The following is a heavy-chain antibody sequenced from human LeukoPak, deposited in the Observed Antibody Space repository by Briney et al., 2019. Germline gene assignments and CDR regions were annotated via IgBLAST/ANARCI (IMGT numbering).Heavy chain of an antibody. CDR2: FYYSGST. CDR1: GGSLSGFY. D-gene: IGHD5-24*01. J-gene: IGHJ4*02. V-gene: IGHV4-34*01. Sequence: SETLSLTCAVYGGSLSGFYWSWIRQPPGKGLQWIGSFYYSGSTYYNPSLKSRVTIYVDTSKNQFSLKLSSVTAADTAVYYCARGRRDGYNLEYFDKWGQGTLVTVSS. CDR3: ARGRRDGYNLEYFDK.